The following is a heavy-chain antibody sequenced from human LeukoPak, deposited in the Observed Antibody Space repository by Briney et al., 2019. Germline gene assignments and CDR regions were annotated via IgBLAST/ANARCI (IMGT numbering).Heavy chain of an antibody. CDR3: ARGYSSSWYGPPQTEYYYYGMDV. J-gene: IGHJ6*02. D-gene: IGHD6-13*01. V-gene: IGHV4-39*07. CDR2: IYYSGST. CDR1: GGSISSSSYY. Sequence: SETLSLTCTVSGGSISSSSYYWGWIRQPPGKGLEWIGSIYYSGSTYYNPSLKSRVTISVDTSKNQFSLKLSSVTAADTAVYYCARGYSSSWYGPPQTEYYYYGMDVWGQGTTVTVSS.